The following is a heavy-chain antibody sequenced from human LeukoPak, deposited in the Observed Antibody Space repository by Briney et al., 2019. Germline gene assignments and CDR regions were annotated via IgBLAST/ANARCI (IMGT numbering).Heavy chain of an antibody. CDR3: ARDRFFAIGE. J-gene: IGHJ4*02. Sequence: ASVKVSCKASGYTFTGYYMHWVRQAPGQGLEWMGWINPNSGGTNYAQKFQGRVTMTRDMSTSTVYMELSSLRSEDTAVYYCARDRFFAIGEWGQGTLVTVSS. D-gene: IGHD2-2*02. V-gene: IGHV1-2*02. CDR1: GYTFTGYY. CDR2: INPNSGGT.